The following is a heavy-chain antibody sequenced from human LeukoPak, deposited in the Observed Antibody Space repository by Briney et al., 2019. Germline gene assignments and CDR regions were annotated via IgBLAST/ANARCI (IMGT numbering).Heavy chain of an antibody. D-gene: IGHD3-10*01. V-gene: IGHV3-15*01. CDR3: TTAMAFYFDY. J-gene: IGHJ4*02. CDR1: GFTFSNAW. CDR2: IKSKTGGGTT. Sequence: GGSLRLSCAASGFTFSNAWMSWVRQAPGKGLEWVGRIKSKTGGGTTDYAAPVKGRFTISRDDSKNTLYLQMNSLKTEDTAVYYCTTAMAFYFDYWGQGTLVTVSS.